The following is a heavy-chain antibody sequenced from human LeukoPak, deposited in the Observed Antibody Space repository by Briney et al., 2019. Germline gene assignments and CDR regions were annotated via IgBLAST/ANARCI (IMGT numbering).Heavy chain of an antibody. J-gene: IGHJ3*02. V-gene: IGHV4-61*02. CDR2: ISSSGSN. Sequence: PPETLSLTCTLSGDSTSSGDYYWSSIRHPAGKGLEWIGRISSSGSNYYNPSLKNRVTISVDTSKNQSSLKLSSVTAADTAVYYCARVKGLYGDYQGSAFDIWGQGTMVTVSS. D-gene: IGHD4-17*01. CDR3: ARVKGLYGDYQGSAFDI. CDR1: GDSTSSGDYY.